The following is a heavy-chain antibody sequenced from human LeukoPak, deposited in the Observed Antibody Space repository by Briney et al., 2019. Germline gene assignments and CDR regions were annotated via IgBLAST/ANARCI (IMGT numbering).Heavy chain of an antibody. CDR1: GFTVSSNY. Sequence: GGSLRLSCAASGFTVSSNYMSWVRQAPGKGLEWVSVIYSGGSTYYADSVKGRFTISRDNSKNTLYLQMNSLRVEDTAVYYCARVVAVGPFDYWGQGTLVTVSS. CDR2: IYSGGST. V-gene: IGHV3-53*01. CDR3: ARVVAVGPFDY. D-gene: IGHD6-19*01. J-gene: IGHJ4*02.